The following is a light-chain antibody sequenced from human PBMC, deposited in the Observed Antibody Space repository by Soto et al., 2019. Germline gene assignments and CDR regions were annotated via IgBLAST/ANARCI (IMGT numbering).Light chain of an antibody. CDR1: QSVRSS. V-gene: IGKV3-11*01. CDR2: DAS. Sequence: EIVLTQSPATLSLSPGERATLSCRATQSVRSSLAWYLQQPGQAPRLLIYDASKRATGIPARFSGSVSGTAFTLTISSLEPKDCAVYSCQQRSNWPRTFGQGAKLELK. J-gene: IGKJ1*01. CDR3: QQRSNWPRT.